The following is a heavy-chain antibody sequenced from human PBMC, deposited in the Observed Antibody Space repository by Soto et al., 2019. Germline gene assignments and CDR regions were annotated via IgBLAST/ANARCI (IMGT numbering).Heavy chain of an antibody. CDR2: MNPKNGAT. Sequence: ASVKVSCKASGYTFTTYDINWVRQAPGQGLEWMGWMNPKNGATGYAQKFQGRVTMTRDTSMNTFYVELSSLRSEDAAVYYCATDPYSSSSGFDYWGQGTLVTVSS. CDR1: GYTFTTYD. J-gene: IGHJ4*02. V-gene: IGHV1-8*01. D-gene: IGHD6-13*01. CDR3: ATDPYSSSSGFDY.